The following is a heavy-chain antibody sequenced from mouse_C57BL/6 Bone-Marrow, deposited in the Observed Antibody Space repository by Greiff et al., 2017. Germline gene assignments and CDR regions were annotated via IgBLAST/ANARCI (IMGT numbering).Heavy chain of an antibody. CDR1: GFNIKDDY. CDR3: TRITTVVYYYAMDY. V-gene: IGHV14-4*01. J-gene: IGHJ4*01. CDR2: LDPENGDT. Sequence: VQLKQSGAELVRPGASVKLSCTASGFNIKDDYMHWVKQRPEQGLEWIGWLDPENGDTEYASKFQGKATITADTSSNTAYLQLSSLTSEDTAVYYCTRITTVVYYYAMDYWGQGTSVTVSS. D-gene: IGHD1-1*01.